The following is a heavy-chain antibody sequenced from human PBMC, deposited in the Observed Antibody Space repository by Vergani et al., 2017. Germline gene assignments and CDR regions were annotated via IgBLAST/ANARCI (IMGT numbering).Heavy chain of an antibody. Sequence: QVQLVQSGAEVKKPGASVKVSCKASGYTFTGYYMHWVRQAPGQGLEWMGWINPNSGGTNYAQKFQGRVTMTGDTSISTAYMELSRLRSDDTAVYYCARGPVPAAILVMSGYMDVWGKGTTVTVSS. J-gene: IGHJ6*03. CDR1: GYTFTGYY. V-gene: IGHV1-2*02. D-gene: IGHD2-2*01. CDR3: ARGPVPAAILVMSGYMDV. CDR2: INPNSGGT.